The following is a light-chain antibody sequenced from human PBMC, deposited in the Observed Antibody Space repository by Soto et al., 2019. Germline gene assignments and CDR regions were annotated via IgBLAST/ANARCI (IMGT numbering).Light chain of an antibody. V-gene: IGLV3-21*04. J-gene: IGLJ6*01. CDR3: QVWDSSSDRDV. Sequence: SYELTQPPSVSVAPGKTARITCGGNNIGSKSVHWYQQKPGQAPVLVIYCDSDRPSGIPERFSGSNSGNTATLTISRVEAGDEADYYCQVWDSSSDRDVFGSGTQLTVL. CDR2: CDS. CDR1: NIGSKS.